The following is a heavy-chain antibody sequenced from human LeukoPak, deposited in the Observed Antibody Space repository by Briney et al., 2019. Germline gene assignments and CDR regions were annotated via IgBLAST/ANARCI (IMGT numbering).Heavy chain of an antibody. V-gene: IGHV1-8*03. CDR1: GYTFTSYD. CDR2: MNPNSGNT. J-gene: IGHJ4*02. Sequence: ASVKVSCKASGYTFTSYDINWVRQATGQGLEWMGWMNPNSGNTGYAQKFQGRVTITRNTSISTAYMELSSLRSEDTAVYYCAVGYSYGNGYFDYWGQGTLVTVSS. D-gene: IGHD5-18*01. CDR3: AVGYSYGNGYFDY.